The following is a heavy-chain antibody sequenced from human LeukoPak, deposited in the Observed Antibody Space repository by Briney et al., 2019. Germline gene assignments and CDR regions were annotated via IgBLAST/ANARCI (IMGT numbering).Heavy chain of an antibody. CDR3: ARSRSIDYGDYGWFVY. Sequence: SETLSPTCTVSNGSISYYYWSWIRQPPGKGLEWIGYIYYSGSTNYNPSLKSRVTISVDTSKNQFSLNLSSVTAADTAVYYCARSRSIDYGDYGWFVYWGQGTLVTVS. J-gene: IGHJ4*02. CDR2: IYYSGST. CDR1: NGSISYYY. D-gene: IGHD4-17*01. V-gene: IGHV4-59*08.